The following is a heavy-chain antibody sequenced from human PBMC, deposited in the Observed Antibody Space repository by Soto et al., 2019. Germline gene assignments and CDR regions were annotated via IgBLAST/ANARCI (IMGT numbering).Heavy chain of an antibody. CDR3: ATASSMVRGVIMSYYYYRMDV. J-gene: IGHJ6*02. D-gene: IGHD3-10*01. Sequence: EASVKVSCKVSGYTLTELSMHWVRQAPGKGLEWMGGFDPEDGETIYAQKFQGRVTMTEDTSTDTAYMELSSLRSEDTAVYYCATASSMVRGVIMSYYYYRMDVWGQGTTVTVSS. V-gene: IGHV1-24*01. CDR1: GYTLTELS. CDR2: FDPEDGET.